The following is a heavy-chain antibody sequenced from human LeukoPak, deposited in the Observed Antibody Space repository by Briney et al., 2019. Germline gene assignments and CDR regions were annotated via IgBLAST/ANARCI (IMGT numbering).Heavy chain of an antibody. J-gene: IGHJ4*02. D-gene: IGHD5-12*01. CDR3: ARRGSGYGKLLDY. CDR2: IYPADSTA. CDR1: GYSFTTYW. V-gene: IGHV5-51*01. Sequence: GESLKISCKASGYSFTTYWIGWVRQVPGKGLEWVGIIYPADSTAKYSPSFQGQVTISVDKSISTAYLQWSRLEASDTAMYYCARRGSGYGKLLDYWGQGTLVTVSS.